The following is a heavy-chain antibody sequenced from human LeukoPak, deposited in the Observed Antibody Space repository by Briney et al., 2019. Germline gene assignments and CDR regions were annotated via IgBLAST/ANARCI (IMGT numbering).Heavy chain of an antibody. CDR2: ISSADNT. J-gene: IGHJ4*02. D-gene: IGHD5-18*01. Sequence: GRSLRLSCAASGFNFIGYSMTWVRRPPGKGLEWVSSISSADNTYYADSVKGRFTVSRDNAGKSLYLQMDGLRPEDTAVYYCAREGYTYGHGVDFWGQGTLVTVSS. CDR3: AREGYTYGHGVDF. CDR1: GFNFIGYS. V-gene: IGHV3-69-1*01.